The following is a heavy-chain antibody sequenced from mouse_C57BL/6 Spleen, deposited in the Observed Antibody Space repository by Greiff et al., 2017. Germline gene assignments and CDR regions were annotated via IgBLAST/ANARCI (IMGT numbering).Heavy chain of an antibody. Sequence: QVQLQQSGAELVRPGASVKLSCKASGYTFTDYYINWVKQRPGQGLEWIARIYPGSGNTYYNEKFKGKATLTAEKSSSTAYMQLSSLTSEDSSVYFFARRHLRLVAMGYWGQGTSVTVSS. CDR1: GYTFTDYY. CDR2: IYPGSGNT. D-gene: IGHD3-2*02. J-gene: IGHJ4*01. CDR3: ARRHLRLVAMGY. V-gene: IGHV1-76*01.